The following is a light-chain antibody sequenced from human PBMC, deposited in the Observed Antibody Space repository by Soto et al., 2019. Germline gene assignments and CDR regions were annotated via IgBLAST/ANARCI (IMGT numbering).Light chain of an antibody. Sequence: DIQMTQSPSTLPASVGDRVTITCRASQNINNWLAWYQQKPGKPPILLIYDASTLESGVPSRFSGSGSGTEFTLTISSLQPDDFATYYCQQCSSYPTFDQGTRLEIK. J-gene: IGKJ5*01. CDR1: QNINNW. CDR2: DAS. V-gene: IGKV1-5*01. CDR3: QQCSSYPT.